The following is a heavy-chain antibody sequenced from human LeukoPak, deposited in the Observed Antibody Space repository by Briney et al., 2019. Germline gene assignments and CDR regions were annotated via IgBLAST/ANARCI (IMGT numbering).Heavy chain of an antibody. CDR2: INHSGST. CDR1: SGSSSGYY. J-gene: IGHJ4*02. D-gene: IGHD6-13*01. CDR3: ARHFPEAQAAAGTWVFDY. Sequence: SETLSLTCAVYSGSSSGYYWSWIRQPPGKGLEWIGEINHSGSTDYNPSLKSRVTISVDTSKNQFSLKLSSVTAADTAVYYCARHFPEAQAAAGTWVFDYWGQGTLVTVSS. V-gene: IGHV4-34*01.